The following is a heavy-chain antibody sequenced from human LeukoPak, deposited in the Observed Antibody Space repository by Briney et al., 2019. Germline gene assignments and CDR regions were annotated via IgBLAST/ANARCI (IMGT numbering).Heavy chain of an antibody. V-gene: IGHV4-31*03. CDR2: IYYSGST. Sequence: SETLSLTCTVSGGSISSGGYYWSWIRQHPGKGLEWIGYIYYSGSTYYNPSLKSRVTISVDTSKNQFSLKLSSVTAADTAVYYCARRVVTVNTFDYWGQGTLVTVSS. CDR1: GGSISSGGYY. J-gene: IGHJ4*02. CDR3: ARRVVTVNTFDY. D-gene: IGHD4-17*01.